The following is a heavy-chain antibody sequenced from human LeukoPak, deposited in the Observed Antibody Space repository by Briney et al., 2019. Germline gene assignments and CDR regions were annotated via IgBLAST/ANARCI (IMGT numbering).Heavy chain of an antibody. Sequence: GGSLRLSCVASGFTYRTYWMDWVRQTPGKGLEWVSIIYSGGSTYYAESVKGRFTISRDNSKNTLYLQMNSLRAEDTAVYYCARRPYTNNHYYYAMDAWGQGTTVTVSS. CDR1: GFTYRTYW. D-gene: IGHD4-11*01. CDR3: ARRPYTNNHYYYAMDA. V-gene: IGHV3-66*01. J-gene: IGHJ6*02. CDR2: IYSGGST.